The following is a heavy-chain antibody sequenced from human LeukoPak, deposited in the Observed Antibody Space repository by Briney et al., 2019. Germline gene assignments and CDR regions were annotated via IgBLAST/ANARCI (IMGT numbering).Heavy chain of an antibody. CDR1: GGSFSGYY. D-gene: IGHD1-14*01. Sequence: SETLSLTCGVDGGSFSGYYWSWIRQPPGKGLEWIGEINHSGSTNYNPSLKSRVSISLDTSKNQFSLKLSSVTAADTAVYYCARGPRNMNSYYYYMDVWGKGTTVTVSS. CDR2: INHSGST. CDR3: ARGPRNMNSYYYYMDV. J-gene: IGHJ6*03. V-gene: IGHV4-34*01.